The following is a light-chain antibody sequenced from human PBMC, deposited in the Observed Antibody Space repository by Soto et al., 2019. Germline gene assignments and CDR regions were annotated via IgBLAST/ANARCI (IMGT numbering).Light chain of an antibody. CDR1: QNVLSNY. V-gene: IGKV3-11*01. CDR3: QQRSNWLT. Sequence: EIVLTPSPGTLSLSPVERATLSCWASQNVLSNYLAWYRQKPGQAPRLLIYDASNRATGIPARFSGSGSGTDFTLTISSLEPEDFAVYYCQQRSNWLTFGGGTKVDIK. CDR2: DAS. J-gene: IGKJ4*01.